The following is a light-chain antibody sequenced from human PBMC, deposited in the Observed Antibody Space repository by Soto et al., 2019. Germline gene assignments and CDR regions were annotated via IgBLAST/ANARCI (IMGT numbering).Light chain of an antibody. CDR3: MQCTHWPYT. CDR1: QGLVYLDGNIY. Sequence: DVVLTQSPLSLPATLGQPASISCRSSQGLVYLDGNIYLSWFHRRPGHSPRRLIFAISDRDSGVPDRFSGSGSGTNFTLRISRVEAEDVGLYFCMQCTHWPYTFGQGTKLEIK. V-gene: IGKV2-30*01. CDR2: AIS. J-gene: IGKJ2*01.